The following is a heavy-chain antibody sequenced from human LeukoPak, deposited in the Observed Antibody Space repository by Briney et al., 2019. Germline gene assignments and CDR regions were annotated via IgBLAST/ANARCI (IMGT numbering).Heavy chain of an antibody. CDR2: IYHSGST. J-gene: IGHJ4*02. CDR3: ASRSSGWYFEN. Sequence: PSETLSLTCAVSSGSIFSSNWWNWVRQPPGKGLEWIGEIYHSGSTHYNPSLKSRITISVDKSKNQFSLKLSSVTAADTAVYYCASRSSGWYFENWGQGTLVTVSS. V-gene: IGHV4-4*02. D-gene: IGHD6-19*01. CDR1: SGSIFSSNW.